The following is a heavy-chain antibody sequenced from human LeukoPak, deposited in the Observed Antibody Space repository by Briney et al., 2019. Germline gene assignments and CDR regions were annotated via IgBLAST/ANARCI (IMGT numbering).Heavy chain of an antibody. V-gene: IGHV4-34*01. J-gene: IGHJ4*02. CDR2: INHSGRT. CDR1: GGSLSGYN. Sequence: SETLSLTCAVYGGSLSGYNWFWTRQPPGKGLEWIGKINHSGRTNYNPSLKSRVTISIDKSENRFSVKLTSVTAADSAVYFCARAYYYDSTGYFEDEYWGQGTLVAVSS. D-gene: IGHD3-22*01. CDR3: ARAYYYDSTGYFEDEY.